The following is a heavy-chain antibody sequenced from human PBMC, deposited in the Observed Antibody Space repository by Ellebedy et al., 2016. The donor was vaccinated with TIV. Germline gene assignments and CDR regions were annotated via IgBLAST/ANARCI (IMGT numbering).Heavy chain of an antibody. V-gene: IGHV3-30-3*01. CDR1: GFGFNSFP. CDR3: VREDHGSVVTRGNFDH. Sequence: GESLKISCAASGFGFNSFPMHWVRQAPGKGLEWVAYISYDGSTTYYADSVKGRFTISRDNSINTLFLHLNSLRAEDTALYHCVREDHGSVVTRGNFDHWGQGMLVTVSS. CDR2: ISYDGSTT. J-gene: IGHJ4*02. D-gene: IGHD2-21*02.